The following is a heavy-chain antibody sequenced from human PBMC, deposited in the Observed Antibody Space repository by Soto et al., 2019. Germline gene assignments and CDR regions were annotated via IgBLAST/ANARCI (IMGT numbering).Heavy chain of an antibody. J-gene: IGHJ4*02. D-gene: IGHD3-22*01. Sequence: TSETLSLTCTVSGGSISSGGYYWSWIRQHPGKGLEWIGYIYYSGSTYYNPSLKSRVTISVDTSKNQFSLKLSSVTAADTAVYYCARGDSSGYFDYWGQGTLVTVSS. CDR3: ARGDSSGYFDY. CDR1: GGSISSGGYY. V-gene: IGHV4-31*03. CDR2: IYYSGST.